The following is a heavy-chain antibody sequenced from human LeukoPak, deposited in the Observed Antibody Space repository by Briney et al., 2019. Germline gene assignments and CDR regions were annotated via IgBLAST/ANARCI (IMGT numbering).Heavy chain of an antibody. CDR3: TMEQLVLIP. CDR1: GFTFSNAW. Sequence: GGSLRLSCAASGFTFSNAWMSWVRQAPGKGLEWVGRMKSKTDGGTTDYAAPVKGRFTISRDDSKNTLYLQMNSLKIEDTAVYYCTMEQLVLIPWGQGTLVTVSS. CDR2: MKSKTDGGTT. D-gene: IGHD6-6*01. J-gene: IGHJ5*02. V-gene: IGHV3-15*05.